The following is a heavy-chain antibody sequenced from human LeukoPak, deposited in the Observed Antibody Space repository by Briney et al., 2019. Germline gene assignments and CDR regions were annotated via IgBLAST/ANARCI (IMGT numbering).Heavy chain of an antibody. J-gene: IGHJ4*02. CDR3: ARGMMVRGPTDY. Sequence: ASVKVSCKASGYTFTGYDMHWVRQAPGQGLEWMGWINPNSGGTNYAQKFQGRVTMTRDTSISTAYMELSRLRSDDTAVYYCARGMMVRGPTDYWGQGTLVTVSS. CDR1: GYTFTGYD. V-gene: IGHV1-2*02. CDR2: INPNSGGT. D-gene: IGHD3-10*01.